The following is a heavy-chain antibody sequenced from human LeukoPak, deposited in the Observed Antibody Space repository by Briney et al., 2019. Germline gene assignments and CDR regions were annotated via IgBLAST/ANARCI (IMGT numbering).Heavy chain of an antibody. D-gene: IGHD3-22*01. CDR2: IYYSGGT. Sequence: SETLSLTCTVSGGSLSTAGYYWGWLRQPPGKGLEWIASIYYSGGTYSNPSLKSRVTIFVDTSKNQFSLKLSSVTAADTAVYYCARHPPLYDSTPDYFDCWGQGTLVTVSS. J-gene: IGHJ4*02. V-gene: IGHV4-39*01. CDR1: GGSLSTAGYY. CDR3: ARHPPLYDSTPDYFDC.